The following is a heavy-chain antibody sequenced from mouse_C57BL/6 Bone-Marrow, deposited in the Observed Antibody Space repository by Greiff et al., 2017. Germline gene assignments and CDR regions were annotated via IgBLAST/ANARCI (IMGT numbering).Heavy chain of an antibody. J-gene: IGHJ1*03. CDR3: ATKYVYYDSYWYFDV. V-gene: IGHV1-82*01. Sequence: QVQLQQSGPELVKPGASVKISCKASGYAFSSSWMNWVKQRPGKGLEWIGRIYPGDGDTNYNGKFKGKATLTADKSSSTAYMQLSSLTSEDSTVYFYATKYVYYDSYWYFDVWGTGTTVTVSS. CDR1: GYAFSSSW. D-gene: IGHD2-10*02. CDR2: IYPGDGDT.